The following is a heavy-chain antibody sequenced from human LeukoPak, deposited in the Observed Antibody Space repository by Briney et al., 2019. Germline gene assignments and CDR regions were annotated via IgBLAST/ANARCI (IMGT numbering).Heavy chain of an antibody. CDR1: GGSISSYY. Sequence: SETLSLTCTVSGGSISSYYWSWIRQPPGKGLEWIGYIYYRGSTNYNPSLKSRVTISVDTSKNQFSLKLSSVTAADTAVYYCARVKANWELYYFDYWGQGTLVTVSS. CDR2: IYYRGST. CDR3: ARVKANWELYYFDY. D-gene: IGHD1-7*01. V-gene: IGHV4-59*01. J-gene: IGHJ4*02.